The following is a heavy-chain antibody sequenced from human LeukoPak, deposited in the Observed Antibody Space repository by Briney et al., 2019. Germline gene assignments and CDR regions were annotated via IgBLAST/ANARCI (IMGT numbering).Heavy chain of an antibody. V-gene: IGHV3-74*01. Sequence: GGSLRLSCAASGFTLSSYWMHWVRQGPGKGLVWVSRINSDGSITSYADSVKGRFTISRDNAKNTLYLQMNSLRAEDTAVYYCARGRRCLQPIDYWGQGTLVTVSS. CDR3: ARGRRCLQPIDY. CDR2: INSDGSIT. D-gene: IGHD5-24*01. CDR1: GFTLSSYW. J-gene: IGHJ4*02.